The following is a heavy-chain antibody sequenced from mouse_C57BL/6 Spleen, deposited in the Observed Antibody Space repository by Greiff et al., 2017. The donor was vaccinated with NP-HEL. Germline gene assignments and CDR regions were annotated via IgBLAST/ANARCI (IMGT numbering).Heavy chain of an antibody. V-gene: IGHV1-85*01. CDR1: GYTFTSYD. Sequence: VKLVESGPELVKPGASVKLSCKASGYTFTSYDINWVKQRPGQGLEWIGWIYPRDGSTKYNEKFKGKATLTVDTSSSTAYMELHSLTSEDSAVYFCALYYYGSSYYFDYWGQGTTLTVSS. CDR2: IYPRDGST. D-gene: IGHD1-1*01. J-gene: IGHJ2*01. CDR3: ALYYYGSSYYFDY.